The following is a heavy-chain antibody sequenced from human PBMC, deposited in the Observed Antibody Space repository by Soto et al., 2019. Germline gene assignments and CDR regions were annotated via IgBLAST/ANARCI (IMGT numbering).Heavy chain of an antibody. CDR1: GFSFSTYA. J-gene: IGHJ3*01. Sequence: QEQLVESGGGVVQPGTSLRLSCTASGFSFSTYAMYWVRQAPGKGLEWVAIISYDGSNAQYADSVKGRFTVARDNSKNTLYLQMHCLTAEDTAVYCCARDGGGFGELLLNSYDAFDLWGQGKLVTVSS. V-gene: IGHV3-30*04. CDR3: ARDGGGFGELLLNSYDAFDL. D-gene: IGHD3-10*01. CDR2: ISYDGSNA.